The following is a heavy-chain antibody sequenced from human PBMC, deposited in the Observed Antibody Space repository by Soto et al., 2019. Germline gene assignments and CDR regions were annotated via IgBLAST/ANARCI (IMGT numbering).Heavy chain of an antibody. V-gene: IGHV4-39*01. CDR3: ARRGSSGSSHAFGY. CDR2: IYYSGST. CDR1: GGSISSSSYY. D-gene: IGHD6-25*01. J-gene: IGHJ4*02. Sequence: SETLSLTCTVSGGSISSSSYYWGWIRQPPGKGLEWIGSIYYSGSTYYNPSLKSRVTISVDTSKNQFSLKLSSVTAADTAVYYCARRGSSGSSHAFGYWGQGTLVPVSS.